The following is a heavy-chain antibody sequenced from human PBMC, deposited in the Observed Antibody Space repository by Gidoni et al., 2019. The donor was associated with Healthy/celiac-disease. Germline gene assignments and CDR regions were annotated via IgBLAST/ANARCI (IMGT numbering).Heavy chain of an antibody. D-gene: IGHD2-2*01. J-gene: IGHJ4*02. Sequence: SGSGGSTYYADSVKGRFTISRDNSKNTLYLQMNSLRAEDTAVYYCAKGSLVVVPAAPFDYWGQGTLVTVSS. V-gene: IGHV3-23*01. CDR2: SGSGGST. CDR3: AKGSLVVVPAAPFDY.